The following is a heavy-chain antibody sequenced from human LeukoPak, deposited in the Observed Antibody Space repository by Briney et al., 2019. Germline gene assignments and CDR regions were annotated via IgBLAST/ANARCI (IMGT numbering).Heavy chain of an antibody. J-gene: IGHJ4*02. D-gene: IGHD5-12*01. V-gene: IGHV3-30*18. CDR2: ITYDGKNK. Sequence: GGSLRLSCAPSGFTLSIYGMHWVRQAPGKGLEWVAAITYDGKNKEYVDSVKGRLTISRDNSKNTLYLQMNSLRAEDTAVYYCAKDRGYSHGFEYWGQGTLVTVSS. CDR1: GFTLSIYG. CDR3: AKDRGYSHGFEY.